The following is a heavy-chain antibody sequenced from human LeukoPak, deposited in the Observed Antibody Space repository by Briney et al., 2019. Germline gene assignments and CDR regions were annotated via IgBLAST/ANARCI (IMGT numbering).Heavy chain of an antibody. J-gene: IGHJ5*02. D-gene: IGHD4-17*01. V-gene: IGHV3-33*01. Sequence: PGRSLRLSCAASGFTFSSYGMHWVRQAPGKGLEWVAVIWYDGSNKYYADSVKGRFTISRDNSKNTLYLQMNSLSSDDTAVYYCARTMTTLPTHGELDLWGQGTQVTVSS. CDR3: ARTMTTLPTHGELDL. CDR1: GFTFSSYG. CDR2: IWYDGSNK.